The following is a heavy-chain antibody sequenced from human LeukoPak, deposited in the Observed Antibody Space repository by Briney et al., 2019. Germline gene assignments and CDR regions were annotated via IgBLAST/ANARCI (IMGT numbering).Heavy chain of an antibody. CDR2: FFPGGSDT. CDR1: GYHFTNFW. CDR3: ALITMVRGIWFDP. J-gene: IGHJ5*02. V-gene: IGHV5-51*01. D-gene: IGHD3-10*01. Sequence: GESLEISLQGSGYHFTNFWITWVRQSPGKGLGWMGIFFPGGSDTRYSPSCQGQVTISADKSISTAYLQWSSLKASDPAMYYCALITMVRGIWFDPWGQGTLVTVSS.